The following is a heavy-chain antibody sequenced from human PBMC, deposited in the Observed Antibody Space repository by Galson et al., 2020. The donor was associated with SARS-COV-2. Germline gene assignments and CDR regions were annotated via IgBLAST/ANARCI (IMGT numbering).Heavy chain of an antibody. D-gene: IGHD3-10*01. Sequence: SETLSLTCTVSAGSISGYYWSWIRQPPGKGLEWIGYIYYSGSTNYNPSLKSRVTISVDTSKNQFSLKLSSVTAADTAVYYCARLLVRGVHNCFDPWGQGTLVTVSS. CDR2: IYYSGST. CDR3: ARLLVRGVHNCFDP. J-gene: IGHJ5*02. V-gene: IGHV4-59*01. CDR1: AGSISGYY.